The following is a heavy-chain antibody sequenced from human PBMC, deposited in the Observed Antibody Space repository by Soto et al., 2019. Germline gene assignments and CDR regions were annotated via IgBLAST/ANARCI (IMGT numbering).Heavy chain of an antibody. CDR2: INHSGST. Sequence: SETLSLTCAVYGGSFSGYYWSWIRQPPGKGLEWIGEINHSGSTNYNPSLKSRVTISVDTSKNQFSLKLSSVTAADTAVYYCARDRSSSPYYYDGMDVWGQGTTVTVSS. D-gene: IGHD6-6*01. CDR1: GGSFSGYY. CDR3: ARDRSSSPYYYDGMDV. J-gene: IGHJ6*02. V-gene: IGHV4-34*01.